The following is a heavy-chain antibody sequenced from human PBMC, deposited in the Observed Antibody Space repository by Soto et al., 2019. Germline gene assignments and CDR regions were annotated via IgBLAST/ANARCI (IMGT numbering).Heavy chain of an antibody. V-gene: IGHV4-61*08. D-gene: IGHD2-21*01. Sequence: SETLSLTCTVSGGSISRGGYSWSWIRQPPGKGLEWIGYVYSSGSTNYNPSLKSRVTISVDTSRNQFSLKVNSVTAADTAVYYCARRAVVAVTGSLDNWLDPWGQGILVTVSS. CDR2: VYSSGST. J-gene: IGHJ5*02. CDR1: GGSISRGGYS. CDR3: ARRAVVAVTGSLDNWLDP.